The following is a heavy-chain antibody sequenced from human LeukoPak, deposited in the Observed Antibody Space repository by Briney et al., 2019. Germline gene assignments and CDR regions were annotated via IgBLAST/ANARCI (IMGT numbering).Heavy chain of an antibody. Sequence: SETLSLTCAVYGGSFSGYYWSWIRQPPGKGLEWIGEINHSGSTNYNPSLKSRVTISVDTSKNQFSLKLSSVTAADTAVYYCARIDYYGSRSSPIWGQGTMVTVSS. CDR2: INHSGST. D-gene: IGHD3-10*01. J-gene: IGHJ3*02. CDR1: GGSFSGYY. CDR3: ARIDYYGSRSSPI. V-gene: IGHV4-34*01.